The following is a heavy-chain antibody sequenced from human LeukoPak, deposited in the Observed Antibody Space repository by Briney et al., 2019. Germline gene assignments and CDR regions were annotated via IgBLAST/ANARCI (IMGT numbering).Heavy chain of an antibody. CDR3: ARHRARQGSGWYGPIDY. CDR2: IYPGDSDT. CDR1: GYSFTSYW. Sequence: GESLKISCKGSGYSFTSYWIGWVRQMPGKGLEWMGIIYPGDSDTRYSPSFQGQVTISTDKSISTAYLQWSSLKASDTAMYYCARHRARQGSGWYGPIDYWGQGTLVTVSS. J-gene: IGHJ4*02. D-gene: IGHD6-19*01. V-gene: IGHV5-51*01.